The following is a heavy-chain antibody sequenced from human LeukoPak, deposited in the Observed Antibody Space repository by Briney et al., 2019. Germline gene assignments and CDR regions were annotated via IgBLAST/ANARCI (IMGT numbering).Heavy chain of an antibody. V-gene: IGHV4-61*01. Sequence: SETLSLTCTVSGGSVSSGSYYWSWIRQPPGKGLEWIGYIYYSGSTNYNPSLKSRVTISVDTSKNQFSLKLSSVTAADTAVYYCARENMVPAAKSHFMDVWGQGTTVTVSS. CDR3: ARENMVPAAKSHFMDV. D-gene: IGHD2-2*01. CDR1: GGSVSSGSYY. CDR2: IYYSGST. J-gene: IGHJ6*02.